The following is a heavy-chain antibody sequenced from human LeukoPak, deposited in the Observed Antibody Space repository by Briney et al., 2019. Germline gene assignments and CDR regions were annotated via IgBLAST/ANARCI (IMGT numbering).Heavy chain of an antibody. Sequence: ASVKVSCKASGYTFTSYEINWVRQATGQGLEWMGWMNPNSGNTGYAQKFQGRVAMTRNTSISTAYMELSSLRSEDTAVYYCAGAFDSSSWYTSWYFDLWGRGTLVTVSS. V-gene: IGHV1-8*01. CDR2: MNPNSGNT. D-gene: IGHD6-13*01. CDR1: GYTFTSYE. J-gene: IGHJ2*01. CDR3: AGAFDSSSWYTSWYFDL.